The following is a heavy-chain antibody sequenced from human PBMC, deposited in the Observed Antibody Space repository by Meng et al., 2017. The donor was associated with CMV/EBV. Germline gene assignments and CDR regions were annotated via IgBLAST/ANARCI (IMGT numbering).Heavy chain of an antibody. J-gene: IGHJ4*02. D-gene: IGHD6-6*01. CDR3: ARGRSRRVGSSSRGSYFDY. V-gene: IGHV4-34*01. Sequence: SETLSLTCAVYGGSFSGDYWSWIRQPPGKGLEWIGEINHSGSTNYNPSLKSRVTISVDTSKNQFSLKLSSVTAADTAVYYCARGRSRRVGSSSRGSYFDYWGQGTLVTVSS. CDR1: GGSFSGDY. CDR2: INHSGST.